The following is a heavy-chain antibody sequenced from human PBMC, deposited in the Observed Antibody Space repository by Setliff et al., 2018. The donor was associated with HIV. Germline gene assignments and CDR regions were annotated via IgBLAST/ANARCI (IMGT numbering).Heavy chain of an antibody. CDR1: GFSISSRYY. CDR3: ARTPGPYGDYNWFDP. CDR2: IYHTGSS. V-gene: IGHV4-38-2*01. Sequence: PSETLSLTCDVSGFSISSRYYWGWIRQSPGKGLEWIGNIYHTGSSYYNPSLNDRATISLDPSKNQFSLKLNSVTAADTAVYYCARTPGPYGDYNWFDPWGQGALVTVSS. D-gene: IGHD4-17*01. J-gene: IGHJ5*02.